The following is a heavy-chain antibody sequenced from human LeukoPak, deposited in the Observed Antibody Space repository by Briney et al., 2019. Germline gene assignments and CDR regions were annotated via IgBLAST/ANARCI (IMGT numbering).Heavy chain of an antibody. CDR2: ISGSGGST. Sequence: PGGSLRLSCAASGFTFSSYAMSWVRQAPGEGLEWVSAISGSGGSTYYADAVKGRFTISRDNSKNTLYLQMNSLRAEDTAVYYCAKDLGGEYVVDYWGQGTLVTVSS. CDR3: AKDLGGEYVVDY. D-gene: IGHD3-16*01. J-gene: IGHJ4*02. V-gene: IGHV3-23*01. CDR1: GFTFSSYA.